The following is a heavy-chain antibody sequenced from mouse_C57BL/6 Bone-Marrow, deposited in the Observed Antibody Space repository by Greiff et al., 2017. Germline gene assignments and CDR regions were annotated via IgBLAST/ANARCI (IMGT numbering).Heavy chain of an antibody. J-gene: IGHJ3*01. V-gene: IGHV5-12*01. CDR3: ARRRNYYGREFAY. Sequence: EVHLVESGGGLVQPGGSLKLSCAASGFTFSDYYMYWVRQTPEKRLEWVAYISNGGGSTYYPDTVKGRFTISRDNAKNTLYLQMSRLKSEDTAMYYCARRRNYYGREFAYWGQGTLVTVSA. CDR1: GFTFSDYY. CDR2: ISNGGGST. D-gene: IGHD1-1*01.